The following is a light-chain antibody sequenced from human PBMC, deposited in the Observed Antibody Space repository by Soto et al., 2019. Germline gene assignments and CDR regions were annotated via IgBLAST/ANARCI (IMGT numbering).Light chain of an antibody. CDR2: GAS. V-gene: IGKV3-15*01. Sequence: IVMTQGPRTLKAKPGERATLSCRASQSVSSNLAWYQQRPGQAPRLLIYGASTRATGTPARFSGSGSGTEFTLTISSLQSEDFAVYYCQPYDGRHPSTFGQGTKV. CDR1: QSVSSN. J-gene: IGKJ1*01. CDR3: QPYDGRHPST.